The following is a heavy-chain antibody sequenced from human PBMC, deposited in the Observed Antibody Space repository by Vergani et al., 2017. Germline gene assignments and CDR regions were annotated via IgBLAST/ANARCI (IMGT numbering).Heavy chain of an antibody. J-gene: IGHJ4*02. CDR3: ARGTDSSGYYYYFDY. CDR1: GGSISSYY. D-gene: IGHD3-22*01. CDR2: IYYSGST. Sequence: QVQLQESGPGLVKPSETLSLTCTVSGGSISSYYWSWIRQPPGKGLEWIGYIYYSGSTYYNPSLKSRVTISVDTSKNQFSLKLISVTAADTAVYYCARGTDSSGYYYYFDYWGQGTLVTVSS. V-gene: IGHV4-30-4*08.